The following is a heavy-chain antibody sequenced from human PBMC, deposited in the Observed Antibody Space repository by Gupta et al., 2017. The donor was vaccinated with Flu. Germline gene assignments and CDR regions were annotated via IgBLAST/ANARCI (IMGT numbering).Heavy chain of an antibody. Sequence: GLVKPSETLSLTCTVSGDSIGRFYWNWIRQPPGKGLEWLGNIFYSGSTKYNPSLKSRLTLSLDTSKKQFSLTLNSVTAVDTAVYYCATLGARGDYWGRGTLVTVSS. CDR2: IFYSGST. V-gene: IGHV4-59*03. J-gene: IGHJ4*02. CDR1: GDSIGRFY. D-gene: IGHD7-27*01. CDR3: ATLGARGDY.